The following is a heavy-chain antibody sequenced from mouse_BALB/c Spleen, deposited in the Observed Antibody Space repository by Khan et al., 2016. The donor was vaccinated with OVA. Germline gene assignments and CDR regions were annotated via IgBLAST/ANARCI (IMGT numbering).Heavy chain of an antibody. CDR1: GYIFTDYY. J-gene: IGHJ3*01. V-gene: IGHV1-76*01. Sequence: QVQLQQSGTELARPGASVKLSCKASGYIFTDYYINWVKERTGQGLEWIGEISPGSGDIYYNEKFKGKATLTADKSTSTAYMQFSSLTSEDSAVYCCTRRNYISDTVAYRGQGTLVTVSA. D-gene: IGHD1-1*01. CDR3: TRRNYISDTVAY. CDR2: ISPGSGDI.